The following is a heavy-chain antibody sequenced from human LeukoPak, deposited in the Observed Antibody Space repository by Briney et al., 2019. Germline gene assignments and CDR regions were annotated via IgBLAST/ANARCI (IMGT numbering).Heavy chain of an antibody. V-gene: IGHV1-3*01. CDR1: GYTFTSYA. D-gene: IGHD3-22*01. CDR3: ARDHYDSSGYYDNWFDP. Sequence: ASVKVSCKASGYTFTSYAMHWVRQAPGQRLEWMGWINAGNGNTKYSQKFQGRVTITRDTSASTAYMELSSLRSEDTAVYYCARDHYDSSGYYDNWFDPWGQGTLVAVSS. J-gene: IGHJ5*02. CDR2: INAGNGNT.